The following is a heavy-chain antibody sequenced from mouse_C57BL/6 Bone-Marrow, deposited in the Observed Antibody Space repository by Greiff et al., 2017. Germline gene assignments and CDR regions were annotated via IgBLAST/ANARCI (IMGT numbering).Heavy chain of an antibody. CDR2: INPDNGGT. J-gene: IGHJ2*01. CDR3: ARGDYYGSSYKD. V-gene: IGHV1-26*01. D-gene: IGHD1-1*01. Sequence: EVQLQQSGPELVKPGASVKISCKASGYTFTDYYMNWVKQSHGKSLEWIGDINPDNGGTSYNQKFKGKATLTVDKSSSTAYMGLRSLTSEDSAVYSCARGDYYGSSYKDWGQGTTLTVSS. CDR1: GYTFTDYY.